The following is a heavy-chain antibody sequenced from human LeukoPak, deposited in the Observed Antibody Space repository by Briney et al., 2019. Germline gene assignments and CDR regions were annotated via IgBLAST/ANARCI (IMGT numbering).Heavy chain of an antibody. CDR1: GFTFSSYA. CDR3: ARDKIVGATYFDY. D-gene: IGHD1-26*01. Sequence: LPGGSLRLSCAASGFTFSSYAMSWVRQAPGKGLEWVSAISGSGGSTYYADSVKGRFTISRDNSKNTLYLQMNSLRAEDTAVYYCARDKIVGATYFDYWGQGTLVTVSS. CDR2: ISGSGGST. J-gene: IGHJ4*02. V-gene: IGHV3-23*01.